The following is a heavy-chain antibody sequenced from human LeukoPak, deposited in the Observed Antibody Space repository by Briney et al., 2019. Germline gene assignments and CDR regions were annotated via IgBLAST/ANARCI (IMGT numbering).Heavy chain of an antibody. V-gene: IGHV1-2*02. CDR1: GYTFTGYY. CDR3: ARSGFTTGFYLDF. Sequence: GASVKVSCKASGYTFTGYYIHWLRQAPARGLEWMGWIDPISGGTNYAQKFQDTITMTRDKSIATAYMEVRRLNSDDTAVYYCARSGFTTGFYLDFWGQGTLVAVSS. D-gene: IGHD1-1*01. J-gene: IGHJ4*02. CDR2: IDPISGGT.